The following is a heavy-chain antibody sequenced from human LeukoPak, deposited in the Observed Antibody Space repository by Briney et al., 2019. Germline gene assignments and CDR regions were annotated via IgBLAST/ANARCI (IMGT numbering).Heavy chain of an antibody. V-gene: IGHV3-7*01. J-gene: IGHJ4*02. CDR1: GFTFSSYW. CDR2: IKQDGSEK. Sequence: GGSLRLSCAASGFTFSSYWMSWVRQAPGKGLEWVANIKQDGSEKYYVDSVKGRFTISRDNAKNSLYLQMNSLRAEDTAVYYCAIEYYYDSSGYYTDDYWGQGTLVTVSS. D-gene: IGHD3-22*01. CDR3: AIEYYYDSSGYYTDDY.